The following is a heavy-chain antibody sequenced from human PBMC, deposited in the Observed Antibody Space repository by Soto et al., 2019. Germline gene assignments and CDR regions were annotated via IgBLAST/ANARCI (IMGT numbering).Heavy chain of an antibody. J-gene: IGHJ4*02. D-gene: IGHD1-1*01. CDR3: STRACAYPPSFDY. CDR1: GYTFPNYG. CDR2: ISAYNGNT. Sequence: QVQLVQSGSEVKKPGASVKVSCKASGYTFPNYGISWVRQAPGRGLEWMGWISAYNGNTNYAQKLQGRVTMTTNVSTSTAYRELRSLRYDETAVYYCSTRACAYPPSFDYWGQGTLVTVSS. V-gene: IGHV1-18*01.